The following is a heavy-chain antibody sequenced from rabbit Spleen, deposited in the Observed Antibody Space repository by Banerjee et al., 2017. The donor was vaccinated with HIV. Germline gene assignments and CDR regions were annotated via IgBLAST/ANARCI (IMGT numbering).Heavy chain of an antibody. D-gene: IGHD1-1*01. CDR2: INIVTGKS. CDR1: GFTLSSYYM. J-gene: IGHJ4*01. Sequence: QEQLEESAGGLVQPGGSLKLSCTASGFTLSSYYMNWVRQAPGKGLEWIACINIVTGKSVYASWALGRFIMSRTSSTTVTLQMTSLTVADTATYFCARDLITVIGWNFNLWGPGTLVTVS. V-gene: IGHV1S45*01. CDR3: ARDLITVIGWNFNL.